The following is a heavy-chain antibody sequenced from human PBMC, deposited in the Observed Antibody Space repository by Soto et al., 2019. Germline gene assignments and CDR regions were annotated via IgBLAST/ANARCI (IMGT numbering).Heavy chain of an antibody. CDR2: IYHSGSP. J-gene: IGHJ4*02. D-gene: IGHD2-15*01. Sequence: QVQLQESGPGLVKPSGTLSLTCAVSGGSISSSNWWRWVRQPPGKGLEWIGEIYHSGSPNYNPSLNSRVTISVVKSKKQFALKRSSVTAADTAVYFCATVSRYYSGGSYYALAYRGQGTLVIVSS. V-gene: IGHV4-4*02. CDR1: GGSISSSNW. CDR3: ATVSRYYSGGSYYALAY.